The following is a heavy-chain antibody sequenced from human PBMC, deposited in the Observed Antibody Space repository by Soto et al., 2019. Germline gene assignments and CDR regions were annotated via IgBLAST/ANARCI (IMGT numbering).Heavy chain of an antibody. D-gene: IGHD1-1*01. V-gene: IGHV4-34*01. CDR2: INYSGST. CDR1: GGSLSGYY. Sequence: QVQLQQWGAGLLKPSETLSLTCAVYGGSLSGYYGNWIRQSSGKGLEWIGEINYSGSTNYNPSIKSRVTISIDSSKNQFSLNLSSVTAADTAVYYCARTRNLDVWGQGTTVTVSS. J-gene: IGHJ6*02. CDR3: ARTRNLDV.